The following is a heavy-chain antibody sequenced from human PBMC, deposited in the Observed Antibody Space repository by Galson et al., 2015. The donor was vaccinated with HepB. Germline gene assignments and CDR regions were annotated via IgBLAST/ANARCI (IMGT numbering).Heavy chain of an antibody. D-gene: IGHD1-26*01. V-gene: IGHV5-51*03. CDR3: AREGFIGGSVGPDPSYD. CDR2: IYGGDSET. CDR1: GYIFTSYW. Sequence: QSGAEVKKPGESLMISCKASGYIFTSYWIAWVRQRPGKGLEWMGVIYGGDSETKYSPSFQGRVIMSVDKSTDTAYLQWSSLQASDTAIYYCAREGFIGGSVGPDPSYDWGQGTLVTVSS. J-gene: IGHJ4*02.